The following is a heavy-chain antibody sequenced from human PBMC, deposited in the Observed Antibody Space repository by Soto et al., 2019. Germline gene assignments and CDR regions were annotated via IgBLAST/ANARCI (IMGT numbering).Heavy chain of an antibody. D-gene: IGHD3-22*01. J-gene: IGHJ4*02. CDR2: ISSSSSYI. CDR1: GFTFSSYS. V-gene: IGHV3-21*01. Sequence: ESGGGLVKPGGSLRLSCAASGFTFSSYSMNWVRQAPGKGLEWVSSISSSSSYIYYAASVKGRFTISRDNAKNSLYLQMNSLRAEDTAVYYCARDLYYYDSSGPPIDYWGQGTLVTVSS. CDR3: ARDLYYYDSSGPPIDY.